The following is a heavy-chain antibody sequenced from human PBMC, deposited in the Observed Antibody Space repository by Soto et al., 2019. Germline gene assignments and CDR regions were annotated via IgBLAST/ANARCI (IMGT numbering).Heavy chain of an antibody. CDR3: ARQIYDSDTGPNFQYYFDS. CDR1: GYSFTSYW. V-gene: IGHV5-51*01. J-gene: IGHJ4*02. D-gene: IGHD3-22*01. CDR2: INPVNSDT. Sequence: PGESLKISCKASGYSFTSYWIAWVRQTPGKGLEWMGIINPVNSDTRYSPSFQGQVTISVTKSITTVFLQWSSLRASDTAMYYCARQIYDSDTGPNFQYYFDSWGQGTPVTVSS.